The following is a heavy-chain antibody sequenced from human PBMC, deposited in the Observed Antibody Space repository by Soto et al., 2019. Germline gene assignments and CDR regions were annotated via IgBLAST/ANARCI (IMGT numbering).Heavy chain of an antibody. CDR1: GGSIRSSSYY. D-gene: IGHD6-19*01. CDR2: IHYSGNT. J-gene: IGHJ4*02. Sequence: SETLSLTCTVSGGSIRSSSYYWDWIRQPPGKGLEWIGTIHYSGNTSYSPSLKSRVTISVDTSNNRLSLKLTSVTAADTAVYYCVRIQPPVVRWLLKDYYDSWGQGTQVPVSS. V-gene: IGHV4-39*01. CDR3: VRIQPPVVRWLLKDYYDS.